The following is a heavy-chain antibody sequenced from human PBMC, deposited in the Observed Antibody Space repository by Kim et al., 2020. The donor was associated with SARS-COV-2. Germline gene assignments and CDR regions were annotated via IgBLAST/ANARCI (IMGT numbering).Heavy chain of an antibody. CDR1: GFTVSSNY. CDR3: ARGFGGGGTGWYYYYGMDV. V-gene: IGHV3-53*01. Sequence: GGSLRLSCAASGFTVSSNYMSWVRQAPGKGLEWVSVIYSGGSTYYADSVKGRFTISRDNSKNTLYLQMNSLRAEDTAVYYCARGFGGGGTGWYYYYGMDVWGQGTTVTVSS. D-gene: IGHD3-16*01. J-gene: IGHJ6*02. CDR2: IYSGGST.